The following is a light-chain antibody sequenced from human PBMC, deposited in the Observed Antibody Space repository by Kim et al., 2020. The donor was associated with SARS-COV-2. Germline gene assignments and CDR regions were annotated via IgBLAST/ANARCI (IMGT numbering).Light chain of an antibody. CDR3: TSYAGADTVL. CDR1: SSIVGSYNY. V-gene: IGLV2-14*03. J-gene: IGLJ2*01. Sequence: QSVTISCPVTSSIVGSYNYCSWYQQHPDQAPKLIIYDVSYRSSGVSTHCSGAKSGNTASLTSGGLQAVDDDDYYCTSYAGADTVLFGGGTKVTFL. CDR2: DVS.